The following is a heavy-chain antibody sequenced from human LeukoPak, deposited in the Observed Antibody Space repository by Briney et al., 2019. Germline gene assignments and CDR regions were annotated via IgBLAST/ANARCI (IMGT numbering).Heavy chain of an antibody. J-gene: IGHJ5*02. CDR3: ARGHYSGFS. V-gene: IGHV3-53*01. CDR2: IYSGGST. D-gene: IGHD3-22*01. CDR1: GFSVSNNY. Sequence: GGSLRLSCAASGFSVSNNYMNWVRQAPGKGLEWVSIIYSGGSTSCTDSVKGRFTISRDNSENTLYLQMNSLRAEDTAVYYCARGHYSGFSWGQGTLVTVSS.